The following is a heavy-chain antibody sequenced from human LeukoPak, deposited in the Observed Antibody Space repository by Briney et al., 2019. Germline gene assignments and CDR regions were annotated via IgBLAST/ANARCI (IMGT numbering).Heavy chain of an antibody. CDR1: GYSISSGYY. V-gene: IGHV4-38-2*02. J-gene: IGHJ4*02. CDR2: IYHSGST. CDR3: ARVYVEYQLRVFDY. D-gene: IGHD2-2*01. Sequence: SETLSLTCTVSGYSISSGYYWGWIRQPPGNGLEWIGSIYHSGSTYYNPSLKSRVTISVDTSKNQISLKLSSVTAADTAVYYCARVYVEYQLRVFDYWGQGTLVTVSS.